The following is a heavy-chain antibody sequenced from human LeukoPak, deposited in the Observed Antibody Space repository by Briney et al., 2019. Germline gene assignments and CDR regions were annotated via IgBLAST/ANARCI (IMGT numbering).Heavy chain of an antibody. CDR3: ASQVGATRNAFDI. CDR1: GGTLSSYA. Sequence: SVKVSCKASGGTLSSYAISWVRQAPGQGLEWMGRIIPILGIANYAQKFQGRVTITADKSTSTAYMELSSLRSEDTAVYYCASQVGATRNAFDIWGQGTMVTVSS. CDR2: IIPILGIA. J-gene: IGHJ3*02. V-gene: IGHV1-69*04. D-gene: IGHD1-26*01.